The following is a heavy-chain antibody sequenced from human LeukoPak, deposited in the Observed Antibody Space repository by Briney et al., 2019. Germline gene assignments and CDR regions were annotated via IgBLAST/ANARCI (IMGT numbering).Heavy chain of an antibody. Sequence: GASVKVSCKASGGTFSRYAISWVRQAPGQGLEWMGRIIPILGIANYAQKFQGRVTITADKSTSTAYMELSSLRSEDTAVYYCARDQQYDYYYYGMDVWGQGTTVTVSS. CDR1: GGTFSRYA. V-gene: IGHV1-69*04. CDR3: ARDQQYDYYYYGMDV. CDR2: IIPILGIA. J-gene: IGHJ6*02. D-gene: IGHD4-11*01.